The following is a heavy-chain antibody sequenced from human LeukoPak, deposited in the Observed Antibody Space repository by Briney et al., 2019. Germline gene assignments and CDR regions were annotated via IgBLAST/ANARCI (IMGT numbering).Heavy chain of an antibody. D-gene: IGHD5-18*01. V-gene: IGHV4-34*01. J-gene: IGHJ6*03. CDR1: GGSFSGYY. CDR2: INHSGST. CDR3: ASLGNSYSYGSAYYYYYMDV. Sequence: SETLSLTCAVYGGSFSGYYWSWIRQPPGKGLEWIGEINHSGSTNYNPSLKSRVTISVDTSKNQFSLKLSSVTAADTAVYYCASLGNSYSYGSAYYYYYMDVWGKGTTVTVSS.